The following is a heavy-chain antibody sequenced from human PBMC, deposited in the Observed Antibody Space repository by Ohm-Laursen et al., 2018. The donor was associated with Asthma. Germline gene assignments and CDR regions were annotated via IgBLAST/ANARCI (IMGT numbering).Heavy chain of an antibody. D-gene: IGHD4-17*01. V-gene: IGHV3-11*01. J-gene: IGHJ5*02. CDR3: ARDLLRHTVTISPKEFDP. Sequence: SLRLSCAASGFTFSDYYMSWIRQAPGKGLEWVSYISSSGSTIYYADSVKGRFTIPRDNAKNSLYLQMNSLRAEDTAVYYCARDLLRHTVTISPKEFDPWGQGTLVTVSS. CDR2: ISSSGSTI. CDR1: GFTFSDYY.